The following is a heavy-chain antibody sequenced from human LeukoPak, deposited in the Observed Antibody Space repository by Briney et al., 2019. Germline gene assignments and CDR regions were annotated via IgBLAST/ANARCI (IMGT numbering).Heavy chain of an antibody. D-gene: IGHD5-12*01. V-gene: IGHV1-69*13. CDR2: LIHIFGTP. Sequence: ASVKVSCKTSGGTFSNCAVSWVRQAPGQGLERMGGLIHIFGTPNYAQKFRGRVSITADESTSTGYMELSSLRYDDTAVYYCASARDVVATTPLAYWGQGTLVTVSS. J-gene: IGHJ4*02. CDR1: GGTFSNCA. CDR3: ASARDVVATTPLAY.